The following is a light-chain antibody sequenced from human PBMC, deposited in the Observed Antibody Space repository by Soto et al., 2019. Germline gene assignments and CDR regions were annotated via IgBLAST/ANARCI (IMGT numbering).Light chain of an antibody. Sequence: EIVMTQSPGTVSVSPGESVTLFCRPGQNIDTDLAWYQQKTGQAPRLLIYGASTRATGIPSRFSGSGSGTEFTLTISSLQSEDFTLYYCQQYEDWPPWTFGQGTKVEVK. J-gene: IGKJ1*01. CDR1: QNIDTD. CDR2: GAS. CDR3: QQYEDWPPWT. V-gene: IGKV3-15*01.